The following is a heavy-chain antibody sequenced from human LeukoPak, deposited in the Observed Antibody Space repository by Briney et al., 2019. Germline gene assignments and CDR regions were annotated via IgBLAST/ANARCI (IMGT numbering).Heavy chain of an antibody. Sequence: PGGSLRLSCAASGFTFSSYAMSWVRQAPGKGLEWVAAITCSGGSTYYADSVKGRFTISRDNSKNTPYLQMNSLRAEDTAVYYCAIAVGDCTSPRCHLSSDYWGERALVTVSS. D-gene: IGHD2-2*01. CDR1: GFTFSSYA. CDR2: ITCSGGST. J-gene: IGHJ4*02. CDR3: AIAVGDCTSPRCHLSSDY. V-gene: IGHV3-23*01.